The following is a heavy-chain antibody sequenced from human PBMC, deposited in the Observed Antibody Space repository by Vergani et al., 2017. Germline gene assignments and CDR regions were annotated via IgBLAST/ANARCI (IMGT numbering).Heavy chain of an antibody. Sequence: EVELVQSGPEMRKPGESLKISCKGSEYSFGNYWIGWVRQMPGKGLEWMGIIYPADSDTRYSPSFQGQVTISADKSISTAFLQWDSLKASDTALYYCARLYGRDSSGSKYFGYWGQGTLVTVSS. D-gene: IGHD3-22*01. CDR1: EYSFGNYW. J-gene: IGHJ4*02. CDR2: IYPADSDT. V-gene: IGHV5-51*03. CDR3: ARLYGRDSSGSKYFGY.